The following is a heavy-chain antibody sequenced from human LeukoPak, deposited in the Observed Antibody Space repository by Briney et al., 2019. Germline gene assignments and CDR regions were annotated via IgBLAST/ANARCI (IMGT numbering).Heavy chain of an antibody. V-gene: IGHV4-30-2*01. Sequence: SQTLSLTCAVSGGSISSGGYSWSWIRQPPGKGLEWIGYIYHSGSTYYNPSLKSRVTISVDRSKNQFSLKLSSVTAADTAVYYCARGVLEWLSHVYGMDVWGQGTTVTVSS. D-gene: IGHD3-3*01. CDR3: ARGVLEWLSHVYGMDV. CDR1: GGSISSGGYS. J-gene: IGHJ6*02. CDR2: IYHSGST.